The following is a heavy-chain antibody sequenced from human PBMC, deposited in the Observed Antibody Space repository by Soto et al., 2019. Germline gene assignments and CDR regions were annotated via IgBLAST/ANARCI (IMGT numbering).Heavy chain of an antibody. D-gene: IGHD2-21*02. V-gene: IGHV1-46*01. CDR3: ARDKVVTAQYYYYYGIDL. J-gene: IGHJ6*02. CDR2: INPSGGST. CDR1: GYTFTSYY. Sequence: GASVKVSCKASGYTFTSYYMHWVRQAPGQGLEWMGIINPSGGSTSYAQKFQGRVTMTRDTSTSTVYMELSSLRSEDTAVYYCARDKVVTAQYYYYYGIDLWGQGTTVTVSS.